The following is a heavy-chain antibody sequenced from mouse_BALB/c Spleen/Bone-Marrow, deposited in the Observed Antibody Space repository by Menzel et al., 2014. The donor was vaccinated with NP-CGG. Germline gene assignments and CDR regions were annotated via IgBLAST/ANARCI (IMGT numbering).Heavy chain of an antibody. Sequence: VQLQQSGPGLVAPSQSLSITCTVSGFSLTGYAVNWVRQPPGKGLEWLGMIWGDGSTDYNSALKSRLSISKDNPKSQVFLKMNSLQTDDTARYYCARDGYDYAMDYWGQGTSVTVSS. J-gene: IGHJ4*01. CDR1: GFSLTGYA. CDR2: IWGDGST. V-gene: IGHV2-6-7*01. CDR3: ARDGYDYAMDY. D-gene: IGHD2-2*01.